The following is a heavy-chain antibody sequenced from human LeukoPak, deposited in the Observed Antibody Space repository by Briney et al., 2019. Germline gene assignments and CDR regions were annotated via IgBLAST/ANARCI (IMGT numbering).Heavy chain of an antibody. Sequence: GGSLRLSCAASGSTVSRSFMNWVRQAPGKGLEWLATLYRDGGTTYYADSVKGRFTISRDSSKNTLYLQMNSLRAEDTAVYYCAKIIAVAGTGEDNVFDIWGQGTMVTVSS. CDR2: LYRDGGTT. J-gene: IGHJ3*02. CDR1: GSTVSRSF. V-gene: IGHV3-53*01. CDR3: AKIIAVAGTGEDNVFDI. D-gene: IGHD6-13*01.